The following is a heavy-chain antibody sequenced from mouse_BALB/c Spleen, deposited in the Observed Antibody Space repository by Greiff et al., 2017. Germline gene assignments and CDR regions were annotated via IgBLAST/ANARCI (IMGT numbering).Heavy chain of an antibody. V-gene: IGHV5-17*02. CDR1: GFTFSSFG. Sequence: EVNVVESGGGLVQPGGSRKLSCAASGFTFSSFGMHWVRQAPEKGLEWVAYISSGSSTIYYADTVKGRFTISRDNPKNTLFLQMTSLRSEDTAMYYCARVLGLRSYAMDYWGQGTSVTVSS. D-gene: IGHD2-4*01. J-gene: IGHJ4*01. CDR2: ISSGSSTI. CDR3: ARVLGLRSYAMDY.